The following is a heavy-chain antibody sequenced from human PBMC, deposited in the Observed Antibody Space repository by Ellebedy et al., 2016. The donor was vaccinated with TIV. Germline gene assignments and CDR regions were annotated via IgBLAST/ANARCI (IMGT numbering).Heavy chain of an antibody. J-gene: IGHJ4*02. CDR3: VQLHLRFNYFEH. CDR1: GFSLTAEPVG. CDR2: IYWNGDT. D-gene: IGHD3-16*01. V-gene: IGHV2-5*04. Sequence: SGPTLAKPTETLTLTCSYSGFSLTAEPVGVGWVRQPPGQALEWLALIYWNGDTRYSPSLRGRLTITKDTSINRVALTMTRMGPVDTGTYFCVQLHLRFNYFEHWGQGALVTVSS.